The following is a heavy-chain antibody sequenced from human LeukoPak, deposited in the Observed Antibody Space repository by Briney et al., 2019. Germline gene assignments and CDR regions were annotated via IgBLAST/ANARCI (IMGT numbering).Heavy chain of an antibody. CDR3: ARDLLTLGYRSGGSCSPYYYYYMDV. Sequence: ASVKVSCKASGYTFTGYYMHWVRQAPGQGLEWMGRINPNSGGTNYAQKFQGRVTMTRDTSISTAYMELSRLRSDDTAVYYCARDLLTLGYRSGGSCSPYYYYYMDVWGKGTTVTVSS. CDR2: INPNSGGT. D-gene: IGHD2-15*01. V-gene: IGHV1-2*06. CDR1: GYTFTGYY. J-gene: IGHJ6*03.